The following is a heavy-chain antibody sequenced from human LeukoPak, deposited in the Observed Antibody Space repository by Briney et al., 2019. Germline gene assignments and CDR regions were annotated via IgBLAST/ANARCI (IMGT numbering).Heavy chain of an antibody. CDR2: INHSGST. J-gene: IGHJ5*02. Sequence: SETLSLTCAVYGGSFSGYYWSWIRQPPGKGLEWIGEINHSGSTNYNPSLKSRVTISVDTSKNQFSLKLSSVTAADTAVYYCARESNYHGSGTGWFDPRGQGTLVTVSS. V-gene: IGHV4-34*01. D-gene: IGHD3-10*01. CDR3: ARESNYHGSGTGWFDP. CDR1: GGSFSGYY.